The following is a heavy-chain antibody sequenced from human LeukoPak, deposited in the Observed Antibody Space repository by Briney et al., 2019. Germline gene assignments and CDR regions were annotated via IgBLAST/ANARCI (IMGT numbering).Heavy chain of an antibody. D-gene: IGHD4-17*01. J-gene: IGHJ4*02. V-gene: IGHV3-7*01. CDR2: IKQDGGQI. CDR3: ARLGARQMLEY. Sequence: GGSLRLSCAASEFTFSSYWMSWVRQARGKGLEWVANIKQDGGQIYYLESVKGRFTVSRDNAKNSLYLQMNSLRAEDTAVYYCARLGARQMLEYWGQGTLVTVSS. CDR1: EFTFSSYW.